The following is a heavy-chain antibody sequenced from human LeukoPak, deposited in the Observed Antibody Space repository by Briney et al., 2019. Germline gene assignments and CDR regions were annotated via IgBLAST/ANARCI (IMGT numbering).Heavy chain of an antibody. D-gene: IGHD3-22*01. J-gene: IGHJ4*02. CDR3: AKVQSPQVVTKSLDF. V-gene: IGHV3-43*01. CDR2: ISWGGAST. CDR1: GFTFDDYA. Sequence: GGSLRLSCAASGFTFDDYAMHWVRQAPGKGLEWVSLISWGGASTYYADSVKGRFTISRDNSRNSLYLQMNSLGTEDTAVYYCAKVQSPQVVTKSLDFWGQGTLVTVSS.